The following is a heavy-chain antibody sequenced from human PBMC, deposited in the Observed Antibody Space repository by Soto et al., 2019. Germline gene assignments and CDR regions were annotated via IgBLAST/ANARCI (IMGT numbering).Heavy chain of an antibody. CDR2: IWYDGSNK. CDR3: ARDRGYSGYDSPRYYYGMDV. Sequence: QVQLVESGGGVVQPGRSLRLSCAASGFTFSSYGVHWVRQAPGKGLESVAVIWYDGSNKWYADSVKGRFTISRDNSKNTLHLQMNSLRAEDTAVYSCARDRGYSGYDSPRYYYGMDVWGQGTTVTVSS. CDR1: GFTFSSYG. D-gene: IGHD5-12*01. J-gene: IGHJ6*02. V-gene: IGHV3-33*01.